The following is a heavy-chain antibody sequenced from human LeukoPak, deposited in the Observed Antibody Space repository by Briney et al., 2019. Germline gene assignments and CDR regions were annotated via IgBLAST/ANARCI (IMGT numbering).Heavy chain of an antibody. Sequence: SETLSLTCTVSGGSISSSSYYWGWIRQPPGKGLEWIGSIYYSGSTYYNPSLKSRVTISVDTSKNQFSLKLSSVTAADTAVYYCAHYRTGAFDIWGQGTMVTVSS. D-gene: IGHD3/OR15-3a*01. CDR1: GGSISSSSYY. V-gene: IGHV4-39*01. CDR3: AHYRTGAFDI. CDR2: IYYSGST. J-gene: IGHJ3*02.